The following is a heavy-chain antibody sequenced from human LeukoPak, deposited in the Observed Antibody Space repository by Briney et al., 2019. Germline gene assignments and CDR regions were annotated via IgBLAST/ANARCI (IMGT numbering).Heavy chain of an antibody. Sequence: PGGSLRLSCAASGFTFSSYGMHWVRQAPGKGLEWVAVISYDGSNKYYADSVKGRFTISRDNSKNTLYLQMNSLRAEDTAVYYCAKEVRTTGYFDYWGQGTLVTVSP. CDR2: ISYDGSNK. D-gene: IGHD1-14*01. V-gene: IGHV3-30*18. CDR3: AKEVRTTGYFDY. CDR1: GFTFSSYG. J-gene: IGHJ4*02.